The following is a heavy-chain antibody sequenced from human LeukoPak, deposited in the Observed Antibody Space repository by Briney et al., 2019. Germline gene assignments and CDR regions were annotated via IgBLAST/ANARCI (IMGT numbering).Heavy chain of an antibody. D-gene: IGHD1-1*01. CDR1: GGSISSYY. J-gene: IGHJ4*02. V-gene: IGHV4-39*07. CDR3: ARVRGVERGSLIDY. CDR2: ISYSGST. Sequence: SETLSLTCTVSGGSISSYYWSWIRQPPGKGLEWIGSISYSGSTYYNPSLKSRVTISLDTSKNQFSLKLTSVTAADTAVYFCARVRGVERGSLIDYWGQGTLVTVSS.